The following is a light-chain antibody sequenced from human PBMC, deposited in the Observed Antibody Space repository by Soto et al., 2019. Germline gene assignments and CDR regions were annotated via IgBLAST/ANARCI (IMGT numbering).Light chain of an antibody. CDR1: SSDVGGYNY. V-gene: IGLV2-8*01. CDR3: SSHAGSSKL. CDR2: EVS. Sequence: QSVLAQPPSASGSAGRSVTISCTGTSSDVGGYNYVSWYQHHPGKAPKLMIYEVSKRPSGVPDRFSGSKSGNTASLTVSGLQAEDEADYYCSSHAGSSKLFGGGTKVTAL. J-gene: IGLJ3*02.